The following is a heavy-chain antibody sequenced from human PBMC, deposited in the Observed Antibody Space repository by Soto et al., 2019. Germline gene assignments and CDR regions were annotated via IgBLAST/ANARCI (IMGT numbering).Heavy chain of an antibody. J-gene: IGHJ5*02. Sequence: PGGSLRLSCTASGFTFGDYAMSWFRQAPGKGLEWVGFIRSKAYGGTTEYAASVKGRFTISRDDSKSIAYLQMNSLKTEDTAVYYCIRTPLRTTGTRRWFDPWGQGTLVTVSS. CDR1: GFTFGDYA. V-gene: IGHV3-49*03. CDR3: IRTPLRTTGTRRWFDP. D-gene: IGHD1-1*01. CDR2: IRSKAYGGTT.